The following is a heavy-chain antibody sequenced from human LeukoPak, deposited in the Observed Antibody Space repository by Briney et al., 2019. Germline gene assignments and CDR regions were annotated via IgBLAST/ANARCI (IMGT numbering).Heavy chain of an antibody. D-gene: IGHD3-10*01. CDR1: GASLSRYY. CDR2: ISVTRKT. J-gene: IGHJ4*02. CDR3: ERHEYVSGSYFDY. V-gene: IGHV4-59*01. Sequence: NPSETLSLTCSVSGASLSRYYWDWLRQSPGKGLEWVWYISVTRKTYSNPSLKSRVSISLATSKKHFSLRIRFVTAAAPAVNYRERHEYVSGSYFDYWGQGTLVTVSS.